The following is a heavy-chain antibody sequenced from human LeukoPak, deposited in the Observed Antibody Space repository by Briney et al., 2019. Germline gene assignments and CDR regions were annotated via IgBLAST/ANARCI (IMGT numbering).Heavy chain of an antibody. V-gene: IGHV3-23*01. Sequence: QSGGSLRLSCAASGFTFSSYAMSWVRQAPVKVLEWVSAISGSGGSTYYADSVKGRFTISRDNSKNTLYLQMNSLRAEDTAVYYCAKSRSGRDAFDIWGQGTMVTVSS. CDR1: GFTFSSYA. CDR3: AKSRSGRDAFDI. CDR2: ISGSGGST. J-gene: IGHJ3*02.